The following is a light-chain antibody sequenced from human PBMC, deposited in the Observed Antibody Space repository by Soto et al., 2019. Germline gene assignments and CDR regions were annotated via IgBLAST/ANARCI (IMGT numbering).Light chain of an antibody. CDR1: SGSIASNY. CDR2: EDN. CDR3: QSYDSSKVE. Sequence: NFMLTQPHSVSESPGKTVTISCTRSSGSIASNYVQWYQQRPGSAPTTVIYEDNQRPSGVPDRFSGSIDSSSNSASLTISGLKTEDEADYYCQSYDSSKVEFGGGTKLTVL. V-gene: IGLV6-57*04. J-gene: IGLJ3*02.